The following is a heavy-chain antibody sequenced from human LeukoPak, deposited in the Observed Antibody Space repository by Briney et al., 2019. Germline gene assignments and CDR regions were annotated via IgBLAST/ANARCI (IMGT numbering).Heavy chain of an antibody. J-gene: IGHJ4*02. CDR2: MNPNSGNA. Sequence: ASVKVSCKASGYTFKNYDINWVRQATGQGLEWMGWMNPNSGNAGFAQKFQDRVSMTRDTSINTAYMELTSLRSGDTAVYYCARATPGGLHGYSFDYWGQGTVVTVYS. V-gene: IGHV1-8*02. D-gene: IGHD5-24*01. CDR3: ARATPGGLHGYSFDY. CDR1: GYTFKNYD.